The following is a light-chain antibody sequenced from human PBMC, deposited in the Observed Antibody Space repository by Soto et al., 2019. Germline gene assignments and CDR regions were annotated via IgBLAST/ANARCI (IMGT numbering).Light chain of an antibody. CDR3: QQYGSLSWA. CDR1: QSVGSDF. Sequence: EIVLTQSPGTLSLSPGERATHSCRASQSVGSDFLAWYQQRPGQRPRILIFGASGRATGIPDRFSGSGSGTDFTLTISRLEPEDFAVYYCQQYGSLSWAFGQGTKVDIK. J-gene: IGKJ1*01. CDR2: GAS. V-gene: IGKV3-20*01.